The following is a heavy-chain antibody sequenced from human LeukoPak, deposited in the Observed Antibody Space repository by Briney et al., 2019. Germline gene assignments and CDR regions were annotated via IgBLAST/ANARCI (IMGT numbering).Heavy chain of an antibody. D-gene: IGHD1-7*01. Sequence: GGSLRLSCAASGFTFSTYWMSWVRQAPGKGLEWVANIKRDGSERHYVDSVKGRFSVSRDNAKNSLYLQMDSLRVEDTAVYYCTRVSELSHDYWGQGTLVTVPS. CDR2: IKRDGSER. V-gene: IGHV3-7*01. CDR3: TRVSELSHDY. J-gene: IGHJ4*02. CDR1: GFTFSTYW.